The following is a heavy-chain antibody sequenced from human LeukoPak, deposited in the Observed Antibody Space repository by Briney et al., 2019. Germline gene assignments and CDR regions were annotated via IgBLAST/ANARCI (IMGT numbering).Heavy chain of an antibody. V-gene: IGHV4-59*01. D-gene: IGHD5-12*01. CDR3: ARTTEGYAGGPGYSYYYYMDV. CDR2: IHYSGST. J-gene: IGHJ6*03. Sequence: PSETLSLTCTVSGGSISSYYWSWVRQPPGKGLEWIGYIHYSGSTHYNPSLKSRVTISVDTSKNQVSLKLRSVTAADTAVYYCARTTEGYAGGPGYSYYYYMDVWGQRDHGHHLL. CDR1: GGSISSYY.